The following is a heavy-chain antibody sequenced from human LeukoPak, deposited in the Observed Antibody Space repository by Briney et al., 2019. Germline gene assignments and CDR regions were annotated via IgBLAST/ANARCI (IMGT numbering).Heavy chain of an antibody. CDR3: TRDIVWLQLEY. V-gene: IGHV3-7*01. Sequence: GGSLRLSCTASGFAFPNYWMVWVRQAPGKGLEWVASIGKDGSETSYVDSVKGRFTISRDNARDSLFLQMSSLRVEVTAVYYCTRDIVWLQLEYWGQGALVTVSS. CDR2: IGKDGSET. CDR1: GFAFPNYW. J-gene: IGHJ4*02. D-gene: IGHD5-24*01.